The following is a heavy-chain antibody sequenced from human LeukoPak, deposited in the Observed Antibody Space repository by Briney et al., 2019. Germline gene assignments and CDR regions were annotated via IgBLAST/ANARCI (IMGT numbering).Heavy chain of an antibody. V-gene: IGHV1-2*02. CDR1: GYTFTRYY. CDR3: ASSKSDYYIDY. Sequence: GASVSVSYTASGYTFTRYYMHWVRQAPGQGLEGMGWINPNSGGTNYAQKFQGRVTMTWDTSISIAYMELSRLRSDDTAVYYCASSKSDYYIDYWGQGTLVTVSS. J-gene: IGHJ4*02. CDR2: INPNSGGT.